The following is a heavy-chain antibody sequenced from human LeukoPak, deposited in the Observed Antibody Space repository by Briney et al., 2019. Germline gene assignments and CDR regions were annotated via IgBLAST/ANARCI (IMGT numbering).Heavy chain of an antibody. J-gene: IGHJ6*03. CDR3: TTVVLERRISMANYYYYYMDV. D-gene: IGHD1-1*01. V-gene: IGHV3-15*01. Sequence: PGGSLRLSCAASGFTFSNAWMSWVRQAPGKGLEWVGRIKSKTDGGTTDYAAPVKGRFTISRDDSKNTLYLQMNSLKTEDTAVYYCTTVVLERRISMANYYYYYMDVWGKGTTVTVSS. CDR2: IKSKTDGGTT. CDR1: GFTFSNAW.